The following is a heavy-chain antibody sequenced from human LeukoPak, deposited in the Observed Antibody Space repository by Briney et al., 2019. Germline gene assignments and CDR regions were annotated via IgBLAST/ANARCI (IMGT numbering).Heavy chain of an antibody. D-gene: IGHD6-19*01. CDR1: GGSFSGYY. Sequence: SETLSLTCAVYGGSFSGYYWSWIRQPPGKGLEWIGYIYYSGSTNYNPSLKSRVTISVDTSKNQFSLKLSSVTAADTAVYYCARAAYSSGWSDPWYFDLWGRGTLVTVSS. CDR2: IYYSGST. J-gene: IGHJ2*01. V-gene: IGHV4-59*01. CDR3: ARAAYSSGWSDPWYFDL.